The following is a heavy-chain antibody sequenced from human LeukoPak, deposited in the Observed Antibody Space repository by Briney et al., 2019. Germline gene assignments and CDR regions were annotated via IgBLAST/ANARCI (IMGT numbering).Heavy chain of an antibody. V-gene: IGHV3-66*01. Sequence: GGSLRLSCPASGFTVSGNYMSWVRQAPGKGLEWVSVIYSGGSTYYADSVKGRFTISRDNSKNTLYLQMNSLRAEDTDVYYCGRDPGGGSYRPGGYFDYWGQGTLVTVSS. CDR3: GRDPGGGSYRPGGYFDY. CDR2: IYSGGST. CDR1: GFTVSGNY. D-gene: IGHD1-26*01. J-gene: IGHJ4*02.